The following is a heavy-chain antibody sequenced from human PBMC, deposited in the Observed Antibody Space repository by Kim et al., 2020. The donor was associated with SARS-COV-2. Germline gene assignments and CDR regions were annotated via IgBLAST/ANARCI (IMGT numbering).Heavy chain of an antibody. V-gene: IGHV4-59*01. Sequence: SLKSRVTLSVDTSKNQFSLKLGSVTAADTAVYYCARSYDSSGYYQVYFDYWGQGTLVTVSS. CDR3: ARSYDSSGYYQVYFDY. D-gene: IGHD3-22*01. J-gene: IGHJ4*02.